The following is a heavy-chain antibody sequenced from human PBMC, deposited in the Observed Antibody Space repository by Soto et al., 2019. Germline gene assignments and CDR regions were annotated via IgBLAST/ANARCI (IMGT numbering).Heavy chain of an antibody. Sequence: GESLKISCKGSGYSFTSYWISWVRQMPGKGLEWMGRIDPSDSYTNYSPSFQGHVTISADKSISTAYLQWSSLKASDTAMYYCARPEYSSSSGYYYGMDVWGQGTTVTVS. CDR1: GYSFTSYW. CDR2: IDPSDSYT. CDR3: ARPEYSSSSGYYYGMDV. J-gene: IGHJ6*02. D-gene: IGHD6-6*01. V-gene: IGHV5-10-1*01.